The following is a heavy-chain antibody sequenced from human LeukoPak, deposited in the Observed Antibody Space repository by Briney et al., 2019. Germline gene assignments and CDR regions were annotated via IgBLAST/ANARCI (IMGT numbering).Heavy chain of an antibody. V-gene: IGHV3-21*01. Sequence: GGSLRLSCAASGFTFSSYSMNWVRQAPGKGLEWASSISSSSSYIYYADSVKGRFTISRDNAKNSLYLQMNSLRAEDTAVYYCARDAFGYSYGYHWGQGTLVTVSS. CDR1: GFTFSSYS. J-gene: IGHJ5*02. CDR3: ARDAFGYSYGYH. CDR2: ISSSSSYI. D-gene: IGHD5-18*01.